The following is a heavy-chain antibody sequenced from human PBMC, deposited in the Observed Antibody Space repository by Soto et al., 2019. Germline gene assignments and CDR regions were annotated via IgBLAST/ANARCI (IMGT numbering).Heavy chain of an antibody. V-gene: IGHV4-34*01. CDR2: INHSGST. J-gene: IGHJ5*02. D-gene: IGHD3-10*01. Sequence: QVQLQQWGAGLLKPSETLSLTCAVYGGSFSGYYWSWIRQPPGKGLEWIGEINHSGSTNYNPSLKSRVALSVDTSKTQFSLKLSSVTAADTAVYYCARVYQYSYGSGSYPGWFDPWGQGTLVTVSS. CDR1: GGSFSGYY. CDR3: ARVYQYSYGSGSYPGWFDP.